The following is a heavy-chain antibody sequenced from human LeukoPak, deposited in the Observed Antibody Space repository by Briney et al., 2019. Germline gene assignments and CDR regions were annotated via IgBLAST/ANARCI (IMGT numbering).Heavy chain of an antibody. J-gene: IGHJ4*02. CDR1: GGSISSYY. V-gene: IGHV4-59*01. Sequence: PSETLSLTCTVSGGSISSYYWSWIRQPPGKGLEWIGYIYYSGSTNYNPSLKSRVTISVDTYKNQFSLKLSSVTAADTAVYYCARTERDYFDYWGQGTLVTVSS. CDR2: IYYSGST. CDR3: ARTERDYFDY. D-gene: IGHD1-26*01.